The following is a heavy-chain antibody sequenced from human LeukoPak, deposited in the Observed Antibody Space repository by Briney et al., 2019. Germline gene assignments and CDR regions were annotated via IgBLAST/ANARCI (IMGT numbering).Heavy chain of an antibody. CDR1: GGSFSGYY. J-gene: IGHJ6*03. V-gene: IGHV4-34*01. Sequence: PSETLPLTCAVYGGSFSGYYWSWIRQPPGKGLEWIGEINHSGSTNYNPSLKSRVTISVDTSKNQFSLKLSSVTAADTAVYYCALYDPDYYYMDVWGKGTTVTISS. CDR2: INHSGST. D-gene: IGHD2-2*02. CDR3: ALYDPDYYYMDV.